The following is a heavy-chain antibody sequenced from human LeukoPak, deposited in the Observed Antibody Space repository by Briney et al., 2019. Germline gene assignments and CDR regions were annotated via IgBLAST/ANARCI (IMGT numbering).Heavy chain of an antibody. CDR3: ARDNSVGDNAWWFDP. CDR2: INPTGGST. V-gene: IGHV1-46*01. D-gene: IGHD1-26*01. CDR1: GYTFISHD. J-gene: IGHJ5*02. Sequence: ASVKVSCKASGYTFISHDINWVRQATGQGLEWMGLINPTGGSTGYAQKFQGRVTMTRDMSTSTDYMELSSLRSEDTAIYYCARDNSVGDNAWWFDPWGQGTLVTVSS.